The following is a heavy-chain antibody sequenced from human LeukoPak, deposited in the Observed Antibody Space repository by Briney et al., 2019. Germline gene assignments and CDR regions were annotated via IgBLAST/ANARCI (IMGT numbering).Heavy chain of an antibody. V-gene: IGHV4-59*01. CDR3: AREGVLPLD. CDR1: GGSISSYY. D-gene: IGHD3-10*01. CDR2: IYYSGST. J-gene: IGHJ4*02. Sequence: PSETLSLTCIVSGGSISSYYWSWIRQPPGKGLEWIGYIYYSGSTNYNPSLKSRVTISVDTSKNQFSLKLSSVTAADAAVYYCAREGVLPLDWGQGTLVTVSS.